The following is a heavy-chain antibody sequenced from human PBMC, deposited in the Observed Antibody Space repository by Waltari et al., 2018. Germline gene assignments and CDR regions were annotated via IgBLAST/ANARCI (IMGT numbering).Heavy chain of an antibody. CDR1: VFTFSRYP. CDR3: VKGSGGSRPYYFDS. V-gene: IGHV3-23*04. D-gene: IGHD1-26*01. CDR2: ITDTGSDT. J-gene: IGHJ4*02. Sequence: EVQLEESGGGLVQPGGSLRLSCAASVFTFSRYPMAWVRQVPGKGLEWISAITDTGSDTYAAESVKGRFTISRDHSLYLQMKSLRVEDTAVYDCVKGSGGSRPYYFDSWGQGTLVTVSS.